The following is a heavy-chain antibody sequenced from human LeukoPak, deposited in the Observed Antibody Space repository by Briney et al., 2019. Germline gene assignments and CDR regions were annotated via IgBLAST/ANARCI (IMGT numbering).Heavy chain of an antibody. J-gene: IGHJ6*02. CDR2: ISSSGSTI. D-gene: IGHD3-10*01. CDR1: GFTFSDYY. Sequence: PGGPLRLSCAASGFTFSDYYMSWTPQAPGKALEWVSYISSSGSTIYYADSMKGRFTISRDNAKNSLYLQMNSLRAEDTAVYYCAREGVIWFGEPDYYYYGMDVWGQGTTVTVSS. CDR3: AREGVIWFGEPDYYYYGMDV. V-gene: IGHV3-11*01.